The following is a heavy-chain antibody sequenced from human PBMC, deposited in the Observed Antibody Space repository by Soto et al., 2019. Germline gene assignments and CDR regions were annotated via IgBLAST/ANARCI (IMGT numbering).Heavy chain of an antibody. CDR3: ARDSSKVIDY. D-gene: IGHD2-21*01. CDR1: GFTFSTYW. Sequence: EVQLVESGGGLVQPGGSLRLSCAASGFTFSTYWMHWVRQAPGKGLVWVSRIKTAGSSTTYADSVNGRFTISRDNAKNTLYLQMNSLRAEDTAVYYCARDSSKVIDYWGQGTLVTVSS. CDR2: IKTAGSST. V-gene: IGHV3-74*01. J-gene: IGHJ4*02.